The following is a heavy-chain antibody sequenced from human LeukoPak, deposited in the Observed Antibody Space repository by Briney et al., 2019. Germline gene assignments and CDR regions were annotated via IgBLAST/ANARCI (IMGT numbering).Heavy chain of an antibody. Sequence: SETLSLTCTVSGGSISSYYWSWIRQPPGKELEWIGYIYYSGSTNYNPSLKSRVTISVDTSKNQFSLKLSSVTAADTAVYYCARDRGPDSSGYYLSWFDPWGQGTLVTVSS. CDR3: ARDRGPDSSGYYLSWFDP. J-gene: IGHJ5*02. CDR1: GGSISSYY. V-gene: IGHV4-59*01. CDR2: IYYSGST. D-gene: IGHD3-22*01.